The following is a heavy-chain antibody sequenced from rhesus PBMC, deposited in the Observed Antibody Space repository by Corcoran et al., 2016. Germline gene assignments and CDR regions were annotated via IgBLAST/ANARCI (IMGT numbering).Heavy chain of an antibody. CDR2: ISGIRCST. V-gene: IGHV4-65*01. CDR3: ARYCSAGVCYRAFDF. J-gene: IGHJ4*01. Sequence: QVQLQESGPGLVKPSETLSLTCAVSGGSISSSNWWSWIRPPPGKGVGWIGYISGIRCSTYNPALKSRVTISIDTSKNQFSLKLSSVTAADTAVYYCARYCSAGVCYRAFDFWGQGVLGTVSS. CDR1: GGSISSSNW. D-gene: IGHD2-39*02.